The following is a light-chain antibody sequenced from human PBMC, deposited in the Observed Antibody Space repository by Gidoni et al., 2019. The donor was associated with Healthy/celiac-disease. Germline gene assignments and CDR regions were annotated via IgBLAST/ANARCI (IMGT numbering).Light chain of an antibody. CDR3: GTWDSSLSFVV. V-gene: IGLV1-51*02. J-gene: IGLJ2*01. CDR2: ENN. Sequence: QSVLTPPPSVSAAPGQKVTISCSGSSSNIGNNYVSWYQQLPGTAPKLLIYENNKRPSGIPDRFSGSKSGTSATLGITGLQTGDEADYYCGTWDSSLSFVVFGGGTKLTVL. CDR1: SSNIGNNY.